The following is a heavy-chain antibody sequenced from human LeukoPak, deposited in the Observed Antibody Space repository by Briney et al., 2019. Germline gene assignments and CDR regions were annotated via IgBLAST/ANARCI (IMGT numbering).Heavy chain of an antibody. V-gene: IGHV3-72*01. Sequence: PGGSLRLSCAASGSTFRDQYMDWVRQAPGKGLQWVGRTGNKASRYITEYAASVEGRFTISRDDSRNPLYLQMNSLKTEDTALYYCTRGYSGVSVYAFDIWGQGTMVTVSS. CDR1: GSTFRDQY. D-gene: IGHD1-26*01. CDR2: TGNKASRYIT. J-gene: IGHJ3*02. CDR3: TRGYSGVSVYAFDI.